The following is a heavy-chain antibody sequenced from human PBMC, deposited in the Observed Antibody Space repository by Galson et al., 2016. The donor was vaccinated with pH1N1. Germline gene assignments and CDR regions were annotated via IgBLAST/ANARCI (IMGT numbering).Heavy chain of an antibody. D-gene: IGHD3-9*01. Sequence: QSGAEVKKPGESLKISCEGFGYSLTNYWIVWVRQMPGKGLEWMGIIYLSDSHTTYSPSFQGQVTISADKSISTAYLARSSLKASDTATYYCASTRPEFRYFDWQKPHSFDYWGQGTLVTVS. J-gene: IGHJ4*02. CDR1: GYSLTNYW. CDR3: ASTRPEFRYFDWQKPHSFDY. V-gene: IGHV5-51*01. CDR2: IYLSDSHT.